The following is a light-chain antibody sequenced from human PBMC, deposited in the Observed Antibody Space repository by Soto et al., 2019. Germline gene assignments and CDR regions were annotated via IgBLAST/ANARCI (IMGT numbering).Light chain of an antibody. CDR1: SSDVGNYNY. Sequence: QSALTQPASVSGSPGQSITIACTGTSSDVGNYNYVSWYQHHPGKAPKVMIYEVRNRPSGVSNRFSGSKSGNTASLTISGLQAEDEADYYCSSYSSTKTRVFGTGTKVT. CDR2: EVR. CDR3: SSYSSTKTRV. J-gene: IGLJ1*01. V-gene: IGLV2-14*01.